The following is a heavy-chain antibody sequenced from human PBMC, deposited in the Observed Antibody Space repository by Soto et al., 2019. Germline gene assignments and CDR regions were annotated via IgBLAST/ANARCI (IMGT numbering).Heavy chain of an antibody. Sequence: ASVKVSCKASGYTFTSYGISWVRQAPGQGLEWMGWISAYNGNTNYAQKLQGRVTMTTDTSTSTAYMELRSLRSDDTAVYYCARGCGYSPHRTYYYYMDVWGKGTTVTVSS. CDR1: GYTFTSYG. CDR2: ISAYNGNT. CDR3: ARGCGYSPHRTYYYYMDV. J-gene: IGHJ6*03. D-gene: IGHD5-18*01. V-gene: IGHV1-18*01.